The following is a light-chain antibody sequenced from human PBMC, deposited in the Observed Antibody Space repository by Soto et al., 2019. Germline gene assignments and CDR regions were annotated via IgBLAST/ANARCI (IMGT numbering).Light chain of an antibody. CDR3: GAWDGSLGAVV. V-gene: IGLV1-51*01. CDR2: DNN. J-gene: IGLJ2*01. CDR1: SSNIGNNY. Sequence: QSVLTQPPSVSAAPGQKVTLSCSGSSSNIGNNYVFWYQQLPGTAPKLLIYDNNKRPSGIPDRFSGSKSGTSATLGITGLQTGDEADYYCGAWDGSLGAVVFGGGTKLTVL.